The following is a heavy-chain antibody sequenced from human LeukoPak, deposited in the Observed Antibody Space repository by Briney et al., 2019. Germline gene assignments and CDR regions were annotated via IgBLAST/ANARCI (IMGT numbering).Heavy chain of an antibody. D-gene: IGHD3-10*01. V-gene: IGHV3-23*01. CDR3: GKDRALWLGDLLHEAYFDY. J-gene: IGHJ4*02. Sequence: GGSLRLSCAASGFTFSSYAMSWVRQAPGKGLEWVSAISGSGGSTYYADSVKGRFTISRDNSKNTLYLQMNSLRAEDTAVYYCGKDRALWLGDLLHEAYFDYWAREP. CDR1: GFTFSSYA. CDR2: ISGSGGST.